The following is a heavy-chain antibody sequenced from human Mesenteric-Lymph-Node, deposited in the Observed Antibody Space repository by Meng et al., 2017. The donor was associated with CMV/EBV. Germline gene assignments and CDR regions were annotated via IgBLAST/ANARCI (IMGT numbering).Heavy chain of an antibody. Sequence: GESLKISCAASGFTFSSYAMHWVRQAPGKGLEWVAVISYDGSNKYYADSVKGRFTISRDNAKNSLFLQMNSLRAEDTAVYYCARKYCIITSCYRVGMDVWGQGTTVTVSS. V-gene: IGHV3-30-3*01. D-gene: IGHD2-2*02. J-gene: IGHJ6*02. CDR1: GFTFSSYA. CDR3: ARKYCIITSCYRVGMDV. CDR2: ISYDGSNK.